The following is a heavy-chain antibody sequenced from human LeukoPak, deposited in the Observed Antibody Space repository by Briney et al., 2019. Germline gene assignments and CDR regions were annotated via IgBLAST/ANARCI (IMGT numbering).Heavy chain of an antibody. CDR2: IYHSRST. V-gene: IGHV4-4*02. Sequence: SGTLSLTCAVSGGSISSSNWWSWVRQPPVKGLEWIGEIYHSRSTNYNPSLKSRVTISVDKSKNQFSLKLSSVTAADTAVYYCARGLIVGATTFYYYYMDVWGKGTTVTVSS. CDR1: GGSISSSNW. J-gene: IGHJ6*03. D-gene: IGHD1-26*01. CDR3: ARGLIVGATTFYYYYMDV.